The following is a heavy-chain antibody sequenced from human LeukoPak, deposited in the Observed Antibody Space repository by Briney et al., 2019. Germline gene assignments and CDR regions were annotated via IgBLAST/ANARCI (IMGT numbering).Heavy chain of an antibody. CDR1: GGSISSYY. V-gene: IGHV4-59*01. CDR3: ARGGIAVPGMRYYFDY. D-gene: IGHD6-19*01. CDR2: FYYSGST. Sequence: PSETLSLTCTVSGGSISSYYWSWIRQPPGKGLGCIGYFYYSGSTNYNPSLKSRVTISVDTSKNQFSLKLSSVTAADTAVYYCARGGIAVPGMRYYFDYWGQGTLVTVSS. J-gene: IGHJ4*02.